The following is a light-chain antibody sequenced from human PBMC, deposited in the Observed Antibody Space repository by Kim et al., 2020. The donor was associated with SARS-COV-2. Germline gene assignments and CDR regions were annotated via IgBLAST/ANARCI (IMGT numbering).Light chain of an antibody. CDR3: LQNNSNPFT. J-gene: IGKJ5*01. CDR2: DAS. V-gene: IGKV1-17*01. CDR1: QNVRND. Sequence: ASVGDRVTITCRASQNVRNDLGWYQQNPGRAPNRLIYDASSLQDGVPSRFSGSGSGTDFTLTISSLQPEDFATYYCLQNNSNPFTFGQGTQLEIK.